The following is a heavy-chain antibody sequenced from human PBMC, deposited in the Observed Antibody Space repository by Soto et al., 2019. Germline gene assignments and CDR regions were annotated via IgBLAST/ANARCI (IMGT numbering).Heavy chain of an antibody. Sequence: EVQLLESGGGLVRPGGSLRLSCAASGFTFAPFPMPWVRQPPGRGLEWVSSISSVGVSKFYPDSVKGRFTISRDNSENTLSLQMNSLRAEDTAVYYCAKQPLKVPLRFDYWGQGTLVTVSS. J-gene: IGHJ4*02. CDR3: AKQPLKVPLRFDY. CDR1: GFTFAPFP. D-gene: IGHD6-25*01. CDR2: ISSVGVSK. V-gene: IGHV3-23*01.